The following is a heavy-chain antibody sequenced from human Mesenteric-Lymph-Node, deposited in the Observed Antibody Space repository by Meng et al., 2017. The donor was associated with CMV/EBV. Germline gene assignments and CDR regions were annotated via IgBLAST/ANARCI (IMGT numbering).Heavy chain of an antibody. CDR3: ARGHTATTDY. CDR1: GFTFSSYW. J-gene: IGHJ4*02. CDR2: ISTTGSTI. V-gene: IGHV3-48*04. D-gene: IGHD1-7*01. Sequence: GESLKISCAASGFTFSSYWMSWVRQAPGKGLEWVAYISTTGSTIYYADSVKGRFTISRDNAKNSLYLQMNSLRAEDAAVYYCARGHTATTDYWGQGTLVTVSS.